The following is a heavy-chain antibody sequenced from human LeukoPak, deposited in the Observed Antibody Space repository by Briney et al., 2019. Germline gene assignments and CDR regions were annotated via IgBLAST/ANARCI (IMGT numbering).Heavy chain of an antibody. CDR3: ARDHPEDYFDY. CDR2: IKKDGGET. Sequence: PGGSLRLSCVASRFTFSNYWMTWVRQAPGKGLERVANIKKDGGETYYMESVKGRFTISRDNARNSLYLQMNSLTVEDTAVYYCARDHPEDYFDYWGQGTLVTVSS. D-gene: IGHD1-14*01. J-gene: IGHJ4*02. CDR1: RFTFSNYW. V-gene: IGHV3-7*01.